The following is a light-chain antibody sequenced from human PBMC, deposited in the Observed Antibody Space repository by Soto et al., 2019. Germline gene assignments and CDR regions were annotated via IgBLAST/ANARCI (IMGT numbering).Light chain of an antibody. J-gene: IGKJ1*01. CDR3: QQYGSSGT. Sequence: IVLTQYPGTLSFSPCEIATLSCRASQSVSNNYLAWYQQKPGQAPRLLIYGASNRATGIPDRFSGSGSGTDFTLTISRLEPEDFAVYYCQQYGSSGTFGQGTKVDIK. CDR1: QSVSNNY. CDR2: GAS. V-gene: IGKV3-20*01.